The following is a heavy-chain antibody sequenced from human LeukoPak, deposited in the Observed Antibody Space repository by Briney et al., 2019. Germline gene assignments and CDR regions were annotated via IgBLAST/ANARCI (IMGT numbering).Heavy chain of an antibody. CDR1: GYSISSGYY. CDR3: ARGMATISAFDI. Sequence: PSEILSLTCTVSGYSISSGYYWGWIRQPPGKGLEWIGNIYHSGGTYYNPSLKSRVTISVATSKNQFFLKLNSVTAADTAVYYCARGMATISAFDIWGQGTMVPVSS. D-gene: IGHD5-12*01. V-gene: IGHV4-38-2*02. CDR2: IYHSGGT. J-gene: IGHJ3*02.